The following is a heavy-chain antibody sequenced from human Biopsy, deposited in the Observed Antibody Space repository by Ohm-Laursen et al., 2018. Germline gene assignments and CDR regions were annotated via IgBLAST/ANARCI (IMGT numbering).Heavy chain of an antibody. CDR3: ARLGSGDYFPTFFDF. CDR2: IFYSANT. Sequence: TLSLTCTVSGVPINGGRYYWNWTRHHPGKGLEWIGNIFYSANTYYNPSLKSRVTISVDTSKNQFSLKLSSVTAADTAVYYCARLGSGDYFPTFFDFWGQGALVTVSS. D-gene: IGHD5-12*01. J-gene: IGHJ4*02. V-gene: IGHV4-31*03. CDR1: GVPINGGRYY.